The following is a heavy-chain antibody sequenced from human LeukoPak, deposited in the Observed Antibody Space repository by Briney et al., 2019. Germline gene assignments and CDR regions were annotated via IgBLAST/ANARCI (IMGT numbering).Heavy chain of an antibody. V-gene: IGHV4-34*01. D-gene: IGHD3-3*01. CDR1: GGSFSGYY. J-gene: IGHJ3*02. CDR3: ARVGGLRFLEWSRPAFDI. Sequence: PSETLSLTCAVYGGSFSGYYLSWIRQPPGKGLEWIGEINHSGSTNYNPSLKSRVTISVDTSKNQSSLKLSSVTAADTAVYYCARVGGLRFLEWSRPAFDIWGQGTMVTVSS. CDR2: INHSGST.